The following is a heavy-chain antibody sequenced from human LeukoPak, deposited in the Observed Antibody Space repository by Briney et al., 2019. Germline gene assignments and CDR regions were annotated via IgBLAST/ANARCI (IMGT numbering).Heavy chain of an antibody. V-gene: IGHV3-9*01. CDR2: ISWNSGSI. D-gene: IGHD5-24*01. J-gene: IGHJ3*02. CDR3: AKVKRWLQLVGAFDI. Sequence: PGGSLRLSCAASGFTFDDYAMHWVRQAPGKGLEWVLGISWNSGSIGYADSVKGRFTISRDNAKNSLYLQMNSLRAEDTALYYCAKVKRWLQLVGAFDIWGQGTMVTVSS. CDR1: GFTFDDYA.